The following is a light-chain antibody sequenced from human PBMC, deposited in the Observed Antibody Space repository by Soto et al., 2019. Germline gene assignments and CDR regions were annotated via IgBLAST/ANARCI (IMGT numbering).Light chain of an antibody. Sequence: QSALTQPASVSGSPGQSITISCTGTSSDVGAYTFVSWYQQHPDKVPKLMIFDVSRRPSGVSDRFSGSKSGNTASLTIPGLQPEDEADYYCSSYTSSSTHVFGSGTKLTVL. V-gene: IGLV2-14*03. CDR3: SSYTSSSTHV. CDR2: DVS. CDR1: SSDVGAYTF. J-gene: IGLJ1*01.